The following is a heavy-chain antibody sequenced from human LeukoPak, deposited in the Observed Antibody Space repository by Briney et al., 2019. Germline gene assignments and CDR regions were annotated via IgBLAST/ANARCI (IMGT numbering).Heavy chain of an antibody. CDR2: ISGSGGST. V-gene: IGHV3-23*01. CDR3: ASPYSGSYWYYFDY. J-gene: IGHJ4*02. CDR1: GFTFSSYA. D-gene: IGHD1-26*01. Sequence: GGSLRLSCAASGFTFSSYAVSWVRQAPGKGLEWVSAISGSGGSTYYADSVKGRFTISRDNSKNTLYLQMNSLRAEDTAVYYCASPYSGSYWYYFDYWGQGTLVTVSS.